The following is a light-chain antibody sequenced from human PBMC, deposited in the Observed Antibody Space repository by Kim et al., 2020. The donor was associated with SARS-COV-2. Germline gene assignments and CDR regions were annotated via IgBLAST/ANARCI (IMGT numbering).Light chain of an antibody. J-gene: IGKJ3*01. Sequence: GDRVTITCRASQGITNSLAWYQQKPGEVPKLLIYAASTLQPGVPSRFSGSGSGTDFTLTISSLQPEDVATYYCQKYNSVPFTFGPGTKVDIK. CDR2: AAS. CDR1: QGITNS. CDR3: QKYNSVPFT. V-gene: IGKV1-27*01.